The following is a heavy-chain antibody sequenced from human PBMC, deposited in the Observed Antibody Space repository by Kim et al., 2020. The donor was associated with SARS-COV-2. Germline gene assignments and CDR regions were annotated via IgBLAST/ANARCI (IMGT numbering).Heavy chain of an antibody. J-gene: IGHJ4*02. CDR3: ARVISADTTYFFDY. Sequence: SETLSLTCTVSGGSVSSYSWSWIRQPPGKGLEWIAYISYSGSTNYNPSLKSRVTISVDTSKNQLSLKLSSVTAVDTAVYYCARVISADTTYFFDYWGQGT. CDR2: ISYSGST. CDR1: GGSVSSYS. V-gene: IGHV4-59*02. D-gene: IGHD6-6*01.